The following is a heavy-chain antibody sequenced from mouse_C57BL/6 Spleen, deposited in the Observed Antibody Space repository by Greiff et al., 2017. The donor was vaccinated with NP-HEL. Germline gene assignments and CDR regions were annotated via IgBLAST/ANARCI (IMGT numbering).Heavy chain of an antibody. CDR1: GFTFSDYG. CDR3: ARRETMDY. Sequence: EVKLVESGGGLVKPGGSLKLSCAASGFTFSDYGMHWVRQAPEKGLEWVAYISSGSSTIYYADTLKGRFTISRDNAKNTLFLQMTSLRSEDTAMYYCARRETMDYWGQGTSVTVSS. J-gene: IGHJ4*01. V-gene: IGHV5-17*01. CDR2: ISSGSSTI.